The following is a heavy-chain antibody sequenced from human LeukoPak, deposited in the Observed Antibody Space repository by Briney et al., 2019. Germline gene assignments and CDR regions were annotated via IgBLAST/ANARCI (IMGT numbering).Heavy chain of an antibody. V-gene: IGHV3-21*01. CDR2: ISSGNTYI. CDR1: GFTFSTYS. J-gene: IGHJ4*02. CDR3: ARDRPPDY. Sequence: GGSLRLSCAASGFTFSTYSMHWVRQAPGKGLEWVSSISSGNTYIYYADSVKGRFTISRDNAKNSLYLQMNSLTAEDTAVYYSARDRPPDYWGQGTLVTVSS.